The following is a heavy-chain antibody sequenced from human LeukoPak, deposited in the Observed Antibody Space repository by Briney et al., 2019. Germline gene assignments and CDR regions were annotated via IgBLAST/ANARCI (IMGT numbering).Heavy chain of an antibody. CDR2: ISAYNGNT. CDR1: GYTFTSYG. V-gene: IGHV1-18*01. D-gene: IGHD3-22*01. CDR3: ARDGLGSGWNYYDSSGYYYKHYYYGMDV. J-gene: IGHJ6*02. Sequence: ASVKVSCKASGYTFTSYGISWVRQAPGQGLEWMGWISAYNGNTNYAQKLQGRVTMTTDTSTSTAYMELRSLRSDDTAVYHCARDGLGSGWNYYDSSGYYYKHYYYGMDVWGQGTTVTVSS.